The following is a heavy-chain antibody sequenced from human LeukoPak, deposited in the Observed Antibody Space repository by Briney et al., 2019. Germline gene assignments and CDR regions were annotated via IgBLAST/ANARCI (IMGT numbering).Heavy chain of an antibody. CDR3: ARRLTQYDCFDP. V-gene: IGHV6-1*01. CDR2: TYYRSTWYN. CDR1: GDSVSSNCVT. J-gene: IGHJ5*02. D-gene: IGHD2-2*01. Sequence: PSQTLSLTCAISGDSVSSNCVTWNWIRQSPSRGLEWLGRTYYRSTWYNDYAVSVRGRITVNPDTSKNQFSLHLNSVTPEDTAVYYCARRLTQYDCFDPWGQGILVTVSS.